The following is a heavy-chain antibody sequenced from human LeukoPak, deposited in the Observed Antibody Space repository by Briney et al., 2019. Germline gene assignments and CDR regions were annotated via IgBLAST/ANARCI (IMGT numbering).Heavy chain of an antibody. CDR2: INHSGSA. V-gene: IGHV4-34*01. Sequence: SETLSLTCAVYGGSFSGYYWSWIRQPPGKGLEWIGEINHSGSANYNPSLKSRVTISVDTSKNQFSLKLSSVTAADTAVYYCARGWLQGCSLYWGQGTLVTVSS. CDR1: GGSFSGYY. J-gene: IGHJ4*02. D-gene: IGHD5-24*01. CDR3: ARGWLQGCSLY.